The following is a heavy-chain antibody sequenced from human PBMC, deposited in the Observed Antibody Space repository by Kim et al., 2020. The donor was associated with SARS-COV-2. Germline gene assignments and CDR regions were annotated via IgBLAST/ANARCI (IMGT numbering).Heavy chain of an antibody. J-gene: IGHJ4*02. CDR3: ARRAVAANYFDF. D-gene: IGHD2-15*01. V-gene: IGHV4-4*07. Sequence: NYNPYLRSRVTLSLDTSKNQFSLKLSSVTAADTAMYYCARRAVAANYFDFWGQGILVSVSS.